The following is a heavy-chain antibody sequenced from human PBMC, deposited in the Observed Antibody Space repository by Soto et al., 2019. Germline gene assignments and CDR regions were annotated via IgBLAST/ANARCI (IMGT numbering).Heavy chain of an antibody. J-gene: IGHJ6*03. CDR2: IWYDGSNK. CDR1: GFTFSSYG. CDR3: ARDSXXYXXXXXXQYYYYYMDV. V-gene: IGHV3-33*01. D-gene: IGHD3-3*02. Sequence: QVQLVESGGGVVQPGRSLRLSCAASGFTFSSYGMHWVRQAPGKGLEWVAVIWYDGSNKYYADSVKGRFTISRDNSKNTLYLQMNSLRAEDTAVYYCARDSXXYXXXXXXQYYYYYMDVWGKGTTVTXSS.